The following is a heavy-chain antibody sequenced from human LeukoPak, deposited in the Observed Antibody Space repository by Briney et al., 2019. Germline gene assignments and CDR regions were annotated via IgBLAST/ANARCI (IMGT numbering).Heavy chain of an antibody. J-gene: IGHJ6*02. V-gene: IGHV5-51*01. Sequence: GESLKISCKGSGSSFTSYWIGWVRQMPGKGLEWMGIIYPGDSDTRYSPSFQGQVTISADKSISTAYLQWSSLKASDTAMYYCARMYWAPLVVPPTNGMDVWGQGTTVTVSS. CDR2: IYPGDSDT. CDR1: GSSFTSYW. D-gene: IGHD2-15*01. CDR3: ARMYWAPLVVPPTNGMDV.